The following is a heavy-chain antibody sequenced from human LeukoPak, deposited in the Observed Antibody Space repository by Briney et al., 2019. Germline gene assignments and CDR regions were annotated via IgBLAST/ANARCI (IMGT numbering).Heavy chain of an antibody. Sequence: GGSLRLSCAASGFIFSNYAIGWARQAPGRGLEWVSGINTRGGTFFADSVEGRFTISRDNSKNTLYLQVNNLRAEDTAVYYCAKECAHYESTGFFYLDYWGQGTPVTVSS. CDR1: GFIFSNYA. CDR2: INTRGGT. J-gene: IGHJ4*02. CDR3: AKECAHYESTGFFYLDY. D-gene: IGHD3-22*01. V-gene: IGHV3-23*01.